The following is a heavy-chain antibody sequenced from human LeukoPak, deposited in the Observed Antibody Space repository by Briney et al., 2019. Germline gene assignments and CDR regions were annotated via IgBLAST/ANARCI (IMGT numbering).Heavy chain of an antibody. CDR1: GFTFSSYS. Sequence: GGSLRLSCAASGFTFSSYSMNWVRQAPGKGLEWVSYISSSSSTIYYADSVKGRFTISRDNAKNSLYLQMNSLRAEDTAVYYCARDPPGRPYYGSGSSWGQGTLVTVSS. V-gene: IGHV3-48*04. CDR3: ARDPPGRPYYGSGSS. CDR2: ISSSSSTI. J-gene: IGHJ5*02. D-gene: IGHD3-10*01.